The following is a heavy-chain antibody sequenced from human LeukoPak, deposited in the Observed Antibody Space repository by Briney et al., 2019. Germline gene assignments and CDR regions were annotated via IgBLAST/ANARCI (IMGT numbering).Heavy chain of an antibody. Sequence: GGSLRLSCAASEFAFSTYNMNWVRQAPGKGLEWVLYISTGSSTTYYADSVKGRFTISRDNVENSLYLQMNSLRDEDTAVYYCARVAAGYSVNYFDYRGQGTLVTVSS. CDR1: EFAFSTYN. V-gene: IGHV3-48*02. CDR3: ARVAAGYSVNYFDY. J-gene: IGHJ4*02. CDR2: ISTGSSTT. D-gene: IGHD4-23*01.